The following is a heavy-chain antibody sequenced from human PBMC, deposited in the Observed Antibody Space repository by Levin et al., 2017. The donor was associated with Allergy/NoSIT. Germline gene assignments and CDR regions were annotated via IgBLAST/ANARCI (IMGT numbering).Heavy chain of an antibody. Sequence: GESLKISCAASGFTFSSYGMHWVRQAPGKGLEWVAVISYDGSNKYYADSVKGRFTISRDNSKNTLYLQMNSLRAEDTAVYYCALEGSGYDQGFDYWGQGTLVTVSS. CDR2: ISYDGSNK. D-gene: IGHD5-12*01. CDR3: ALEGSGYDQGFDY. J-gene: IGHJ4*02. CDR1: GFTFSSYG. V-gene: IGHV3-30*03.